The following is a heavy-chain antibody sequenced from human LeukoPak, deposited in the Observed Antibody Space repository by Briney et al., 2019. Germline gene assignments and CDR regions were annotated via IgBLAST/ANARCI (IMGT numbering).Heavy chain of an antibody. Sequence: PSETLSLTCAVYGGSFSGYYWSWIRQPPGKGLEWIGEINHSGSTNYNPSLRSRVTISVDTSKNQFSLKLSSVTDADTAVYYCARGRAAKLDYWGQGTLVTVSS. J-gene: IGHJ4*02. V-gene: IGHV4-34*01. CDR3: ARGRAAKLDY. CDR2: INHSGST. D-gene: IGHD2-15*01. CDR1: GGSFSGYY.